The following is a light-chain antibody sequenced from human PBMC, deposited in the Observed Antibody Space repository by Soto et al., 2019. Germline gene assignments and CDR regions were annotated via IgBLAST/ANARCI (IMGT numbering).Light chain of an antibody. V-gene: IGKV1-27*01. J-gene: IGKJ1*01. CDR1: QGISNY. CDR3: QKYDSAPWT. CDR2: GAS. Sequence: EIQMTQPPSPLSAPVGDRVTTTSRASQGISNYLAWYQQKPGKVPNLLTYGASTLESGVPSRLSGSGSGTDFTLIINSLQSEDVATYYCQKYDSAPWTFGQGTKVEI.